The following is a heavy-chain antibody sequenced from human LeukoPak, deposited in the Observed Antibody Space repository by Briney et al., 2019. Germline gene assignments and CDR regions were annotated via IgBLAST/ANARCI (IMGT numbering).Heavy chain of an antibody. CDR1: GFTFSSYS. CDR2: ISSSSSYI. V-gene: IGHV3-21*04. J-gene: IGHJ4*02. Sequence: PGGSLRLSCAASGFTFSSYSMNWVRQAPGKGLEWVSSISSSSSYIYYADSVKGRFTISRDNAKNSLYLQMNSLRAEDTAVYYCARHPVWLYYFEYWGQGALVTVSS. CDR3: ARHPVWLYYFEY. D-gene: IGHD5-24*01.